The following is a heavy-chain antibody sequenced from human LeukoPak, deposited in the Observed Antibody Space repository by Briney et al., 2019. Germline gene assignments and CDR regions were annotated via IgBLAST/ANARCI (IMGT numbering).Heavy chain of an antibody. Sequence: ASVKVSCKASGYTFTSYGISWVRQAPGQGLEWMGWISVYNGNTNYVQKLQGRVTMTTDTSTSTAYMELRSLRSDDTAVYYCARGGTYYYDWSGINWLDPWGQGTLVTVSS. V-gene: IGHV1-18*01. J-gene: IGHJ5*02. D-gene: IGHD3-22*01. CDR2: ISVYNGNT. CDR1: GYTFTSYG. CDR3: ARGGTYYYDWSGINWLDP.